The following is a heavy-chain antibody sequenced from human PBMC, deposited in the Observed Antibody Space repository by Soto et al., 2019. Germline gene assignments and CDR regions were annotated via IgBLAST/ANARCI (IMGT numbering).Heavy chain of an antibody. Sequence: ASVKVSCKASGYTFTGYYMHWVRQAPGQGLEWMGWINPNSGGTNYAQKFQGWVTMTRDTSISTAYMELGRLRSDDTAVYYCARDSVSSEYCSGGSCYSEGYYYYGMDVWGQGTTVTVSS. CDR2: INPNSGGT. CDR1: GYTFTGYY. V-gene: IGHV1-2*04. CDR3: ARDSVSSEYCSGGSCYSEGYYYYGMDV. J-gene: IGHJ6*02. D-gene: IGHD2-15*01.